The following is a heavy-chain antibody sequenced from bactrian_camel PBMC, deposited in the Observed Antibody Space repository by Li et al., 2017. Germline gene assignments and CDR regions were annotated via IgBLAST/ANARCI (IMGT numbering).Heavy chain of an antibody. CDR1: GYISSRHC. V-gene: IGHV3S31*01. Sequence: DVQLVESGGGSVQAGGSLRLSCTHSGYISSRHCMGWFRQAPGKAREGIAGIRRDGDEYYADSVKGRFTISRDTVKNTLYLQLNSLETEDTAVYYCVRDEMGSWDFHSWGQGTQVTVS. D-gene: IGHD6*01. CDR2: IRRDGDE. J-gene: IGHJ6*01. CDR3: VRDEMGSWDFHS.